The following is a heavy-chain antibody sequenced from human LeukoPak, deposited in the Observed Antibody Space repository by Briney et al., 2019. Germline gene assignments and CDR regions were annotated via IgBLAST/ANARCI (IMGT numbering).Heavy chain of an antibody. V-gene: IGHV4-38-2*02. CDR1: GYSISSGYY. CDR3: ARIPAAIPYNWFDP. J-gene: IGHJ5*02. Sequence: SETLSLTXTVSGYSISSGYYWGWIRQPPGKGLEWIGSIYHSGSTQYNPSLKSRVTISVDTSKNQFSLKLSSVTAADTAVYYCARIPAAIPYNWFDPWGQGTLVTVSS. D-gene: IGHD2-2*01. CDR2: IYHSGST.